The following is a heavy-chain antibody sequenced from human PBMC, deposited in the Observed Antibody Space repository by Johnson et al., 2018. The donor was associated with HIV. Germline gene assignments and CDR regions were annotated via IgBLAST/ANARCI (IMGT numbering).Heavy chain of an antibody. Sequence: VQLVESGGLIQPGGSLRLSCAASGFTVSTNYMSWVRQAPGKGLDWVSVIYSSWSTYYTDSVKGRFTTSRDNSKNTVYLQMNSLRAEDTAVYYCARKGDAFDIWGQGTKVTVSS. J-gene: IGHJ3*02. CDR1: GFTVSTNY. CDR3: ARKGDAFDI. V-gene: IGHV3-53*01. CDR2: IYSSWST.